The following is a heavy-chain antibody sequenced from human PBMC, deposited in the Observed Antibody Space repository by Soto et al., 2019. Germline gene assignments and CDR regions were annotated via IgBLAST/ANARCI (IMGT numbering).Heavy chain of an antibody. V-gene: IGHV1-3*01. CDR3: ARVGLIVVVHNYGMGV. CDR1: GYTFTSYA. D-gene: IGHD3-22*01. J-gene: IGHJ6*02. CDR2: INAGNGNT. Sequence: QVQLVQSGAEVKKPGASVKVSCKASGYTFTSYAMHWVRQAPGQRLEWMGWINAGNGNTKYSQKFQGRVTITRDTSASTAYMELSSLRSEDTAVYYCARVGLIVVVHNYGMGVWGQGTTVTVSS.